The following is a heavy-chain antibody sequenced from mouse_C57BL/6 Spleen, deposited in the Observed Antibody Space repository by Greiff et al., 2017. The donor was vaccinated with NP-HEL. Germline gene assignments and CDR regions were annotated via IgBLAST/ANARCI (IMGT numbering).Heavy chain of an antibody. CDR2: IDPSDSYT. V-gene: IGHV1-69*01. J-gene: IGHJ4*01. CDR1: GYTFTSYW. D-gene: IGHD2-2*01. Sequence: QVQLQQPGAELVMPGASVKLSCKASGYTFTSYWMHWVKQRPGQGLEWIGEIDPSDSYTNYNQKFKGKSTLTVDKSSSTAYMQLSSLTSEDSAVYYCARRVTRDYAMDYWGQGTSVTLSS. CDR3: ARRVTRDYAMDY.